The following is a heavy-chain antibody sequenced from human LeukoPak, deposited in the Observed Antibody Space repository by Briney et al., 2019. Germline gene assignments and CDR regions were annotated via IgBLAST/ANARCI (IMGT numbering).Heavy chain of an antibody. CDR3: AKGRGHGTRDAFDI. Sequence: PGGSLRLSCVASGFTFSRYGMHWVRQAPGKGLEWVAVISYDGSNKYYADSVKGRFTISRDNSKNTLYLQMNSLRAEDTAVYYCAKGRGHGTRDAFDIWGQGTMVTVSS. CDR1: GFTFSRYG. D-gene: IGHD1-14*01. CDR2: ISYDGSNK. V-gene: IGHV3-30*18. J-gene: IGHJ3*02.